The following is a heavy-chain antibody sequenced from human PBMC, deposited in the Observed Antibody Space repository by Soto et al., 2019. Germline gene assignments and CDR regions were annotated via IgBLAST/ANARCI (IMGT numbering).Heavy chain of an antibody. CDR2: SSERGDTT. J-gene: IGHJ4*02. CDR1: GFTISSNA. Sequence: EVQLLESGGGLVQPGGSLRLSCAASGFTISSNAMYWVRQAPGKGLEWVSGSSERGDTTHYADSVKGRSTISRDTSKNTLYLQLNTLRADDTAVYYCAKDKPGTTSFDYWGQGTLVTVSS. CDR3: AKDKPGTTSFDY. V-gene: IGHV3-23*01. D-gene: IGHD1-1*01.